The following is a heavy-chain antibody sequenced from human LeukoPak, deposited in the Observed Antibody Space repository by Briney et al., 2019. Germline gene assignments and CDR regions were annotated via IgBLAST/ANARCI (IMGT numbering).Heavy chain of an antibody. D-gene: IGHD4-23*01. V-gene: IGHV3-30-3*01. J-gene: IGHJ4*02. Sequence: GGSLRLSCAASGFTFSTYAMHWVRQAPGKGLEWVEVISYDGSNNYSADSVKGRFTISRDNSKNTLYLQMDSLRPEDTAVYYCARGSGYGGNSDFDYWGQGTLVTVSS. CDR1: GFTFSTYA. CDR2: ISYDGSNN. CDR3: ARGSGYGGNSDFDY.